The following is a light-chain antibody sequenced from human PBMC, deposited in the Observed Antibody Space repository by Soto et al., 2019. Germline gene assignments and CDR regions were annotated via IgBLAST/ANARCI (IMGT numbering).Light chain of an antibody. V-gene: IGKV1-39*01. CDR2: AAS. CDR3: QQSYSAPPWT. J-gene: IGKJ1*01. CDR1: QSISTY. Sequence: DIQMTQSPSSLSASVGDRVTISCRASQSISTYLNWYQQKPGKAPRLLIYAASSVQTGVPPRFSGSASGTDFTITISSLRPEDIAAYFCQQSYSAPPWTFGQGTKVEIK.